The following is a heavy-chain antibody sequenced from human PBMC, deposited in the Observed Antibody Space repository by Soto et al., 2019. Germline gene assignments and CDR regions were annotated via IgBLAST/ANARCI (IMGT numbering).Heavy chain of an antibody. CDR2: IYPAYSDT. D-gene: IGHD2-15*01. V-gene: IGHV5-51*01. CDR3: ARYWHSESLNAYRGMDV. Sequence: GESLKIPCKGSGYNFATDWLGWVRQMPGKGLEWMGIIYPAYSDTRYSPSSQGQVTISADKSIRTAYLQLSSLKASGTARYFCARYWHSESLNAYRGMDVWGQGTTVTVPS. CDR1: GYNFATDW. J-gene: IGHJ6*02.